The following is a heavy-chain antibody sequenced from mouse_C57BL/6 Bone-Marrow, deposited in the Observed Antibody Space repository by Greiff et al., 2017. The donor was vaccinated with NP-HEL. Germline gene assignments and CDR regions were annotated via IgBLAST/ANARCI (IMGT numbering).Heavy chain of an antibody. CDR2: IDPNSGGT. V-gene: IGHV1-72*01. D-gene: IGHD1-1*02. Sequence: VQLQQPGAELVKPGASVKLSCKASGYTFTSYWMHWVKQRPGRGLEWIGRIDPNSGGTKYNEKFKSKATLTVDKPSSTAYMQVSSLTSEDSAVYYCARGAMANAGAMDYWGQGTSVTGSS. CDR3: ARGAMANAGAMDY. CDR1: GYTFTSYW. J-gene: IGHJ4*01.